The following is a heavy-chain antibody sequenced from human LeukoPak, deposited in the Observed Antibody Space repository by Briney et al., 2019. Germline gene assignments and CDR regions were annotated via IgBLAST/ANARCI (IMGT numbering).Heavy chain of an antibody. J-gene: IGHJ6*03. CDR2: ISAYNGNT. CDR1: GYTFTSYG. Sequence: ASVKVSCKASGYTFTSYGISWVRQAPGQGLEWMGWISAYNGNTNYAQKLQGRVTMTTDTSTSTAYMELRSLRSDDTAVYYCAREGGSIAAVHYYYYMDVWGKGTTVTVSS. V-gene: IGHV1-18*01. D-gene: IGHD6-13*01. CDR3: AREGGSIAAVHYYYYMDV.